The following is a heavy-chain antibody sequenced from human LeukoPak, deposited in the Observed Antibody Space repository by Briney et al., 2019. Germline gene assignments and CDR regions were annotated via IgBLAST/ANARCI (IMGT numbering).Heavy chain of an antibody. CDR1: GGSLTDGDYY. CDR3: VRILGRYQEGMDV. V-gene: IGHV4-61*08. Sequence: SETLSLTCTVSGGSLTDGDYYWGWVRQPPGTGLQWIATTYEGASLKSRVTISLDTSKNQFFLRLTSVTAADTAVYYCVRILGRYQEGMDVWGPGITVTVSS. D-gene: IGHD1-26*01. CDR2: T. J-gene: IGHJ6*02.